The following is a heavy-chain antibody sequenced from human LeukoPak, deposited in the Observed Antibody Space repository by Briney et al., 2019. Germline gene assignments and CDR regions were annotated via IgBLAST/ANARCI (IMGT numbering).Heavy chain of an antibody. J-gene: IGHJ6*02. CDR3: ARGGSIAARPYYYYGMDV. Sequence: SVKVSCKASGGTFSSYATSWVRQAPGQGLEWMGGIIPIFGTANYAQKFQGRVTITADESTSTAYMELSSLRSEDTAVYYCARGGSIAARPYYYYGMDVWGQGTTVTVSS. CDR1: GGTFSSYA. CDR2: IIPIFGTA. D-gene: IGHD6-6*01. V-gene: IGHV1-69*13.